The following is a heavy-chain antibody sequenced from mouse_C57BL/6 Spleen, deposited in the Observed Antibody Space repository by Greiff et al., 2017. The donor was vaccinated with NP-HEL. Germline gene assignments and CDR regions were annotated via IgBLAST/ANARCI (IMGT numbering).Heavy chain of an antibody. CDR1: GFTFSSYT. CDR3: AILPNWNYFDY. D-gene: IGHD4-1*01. Sequence: EVKLMESGGGLVKPGGSLKLSCAASGFTFSSYTMSWVRQTPEKRLEWVATISGGGGNTYYTDSVKGRSTISRDNAKNTLYLQMSSLRSEDTALYYCAILPNWNYFDYWGQGTTLTVSS. J-gene: IGHJ2*01. V-gene: IGHV5-9*01. CDR2: ISGGGGNT.